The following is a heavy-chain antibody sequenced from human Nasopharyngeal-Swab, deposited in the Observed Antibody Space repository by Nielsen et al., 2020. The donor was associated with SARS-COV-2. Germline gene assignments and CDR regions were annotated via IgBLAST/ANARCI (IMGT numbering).Heavy chain of an antibody. CDR1: GYSISSGYY. D-gene: IGHD3-3*01. Sequence: SETLSLTCTVSGYSISSGYYWGLIRQPPGKGLEWIGNIYHSGNTFYNPSLKSRVTISVDTSKNQFSLKLSSVTAADTAVYYCATARDRVTNFGVVRVWFDPWGQGTLVTVSS. V-gene: IGHV4-38-2*02. CDR3: ATARDRVTNFGVVRVWFDP. CDR2: IYHSGNT. J-gene: IGHJ5*02.